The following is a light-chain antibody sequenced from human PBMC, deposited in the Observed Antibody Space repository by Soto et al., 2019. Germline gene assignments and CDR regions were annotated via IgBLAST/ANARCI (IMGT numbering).Light chain of an antibody. V-gene: IGKV3-20*01. J-gene: IGKJ4*01. CDR1: QRISSSY. Sequence: EIVLTQSPGTLSLSPGERATLSCRASQRISSSYLGWYQQKPGQAPRLLIYGASNRATGIPDRFSGSGSGKYFTLTISRLEHEDFAVYYCQQYLISLTFGGGTKVEIK. CDR2: GAS. CDR3: QQYLISLT.